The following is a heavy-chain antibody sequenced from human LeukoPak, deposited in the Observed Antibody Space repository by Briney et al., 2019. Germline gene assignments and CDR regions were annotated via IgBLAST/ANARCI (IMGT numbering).Heavy chain of an antibody. D-gene: IGHD3-3*01. CDR1: GYTFTSYA. J-gene: IGHJ4*02. Sequence: ASVKVSCKASGYTFTSYAMHWVRQAPGQGLEWMGGIIPIFGTANYAQKFQGRVTITADESTSTAYMELSSLRSEDTAVYYCARDGGGYDFWSGYYGGDYWGQGTLVTVSS. CDR3: ARDGGGYDFWSGYYGGDY. CDR2: IIPIFGTA. V-gene: IGHV1-69*13.